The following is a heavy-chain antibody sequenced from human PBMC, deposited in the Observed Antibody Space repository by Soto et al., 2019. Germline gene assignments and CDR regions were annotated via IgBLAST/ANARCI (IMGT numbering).Heavy chain of an antibody. Sequence: SLKISCQASGYSFSNFWIAWVRQMPGEGLEWLGIIYPDDSDTRYSPSFLGQVTISADKSIKTTYLQWSSLKASDTAIYFCASSVLVTSTMNYFDLWGQGTLVTVSS. CDR3: ASSVLVTSTMNYFDL. CDR1: GYSFSNFW. CDR2: IYPDDSDT. J-gene: IGHJ4*02. V-gene: IGHV5-51*01. D-gene: IGHD2-8*02.